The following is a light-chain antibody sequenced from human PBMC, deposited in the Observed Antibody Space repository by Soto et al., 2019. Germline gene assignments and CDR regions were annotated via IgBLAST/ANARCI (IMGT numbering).Light chain of an antibody. CDR3: QQLNTYPLS. Sequence: DIQLTQSPSFLSASVGDRVTITCRASQGISSYLAWYQQKPGKAPKLMIYAASTLQSGVPSKFSGSVSETEFTHTISSLQPEDFSTCYCQQLNTYPLSFGPGTKVDIK. V-gene: IGKV1-9*01. J-gene: IGKJ3*01. CDR2: AAS. CDR1: QGISSY.